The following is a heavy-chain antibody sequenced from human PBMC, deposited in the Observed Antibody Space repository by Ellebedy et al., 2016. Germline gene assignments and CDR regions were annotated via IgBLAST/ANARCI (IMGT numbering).Heavy chain of an antibody. CDR3: AAARLLRGATGFFDA. CDR2: LSEVSSWI. J-gene: IGHJ4*03. D-gene: IGHD1-26*01. V-gene: IGHV3-21*05. CDR1: GFTFDSYG. Sequence: GGSLRLSXVGSGFTFDSYGMSWVRRAPGKGLEWVSDLSEVSSWIRYADSVKGRFTISRDNAKNSLYLQMTNLRVDDTAVYYCAAARLLRGATGFFDAWGPGTLVTVSS.